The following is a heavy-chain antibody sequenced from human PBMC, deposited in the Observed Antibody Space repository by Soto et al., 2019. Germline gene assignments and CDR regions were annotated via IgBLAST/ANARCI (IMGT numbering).Heavy chain of an antibody. V-gene: IGHV3-74*01. CDR1: RFTFSNDW. CDR3: ARERTSKGGMDV. J-gene: IGHJ6*02. CDR2: TISDGSRV. Sequence: LRLSCAASRFTFSNDWMDWVRQAPGKGLEWVSRTISDGSRVSYADSAKGRFTIARDNAKNTLYLEMHSLTAEDTAVYYCARERTSKGGMDVWGQGTTVTVSS.